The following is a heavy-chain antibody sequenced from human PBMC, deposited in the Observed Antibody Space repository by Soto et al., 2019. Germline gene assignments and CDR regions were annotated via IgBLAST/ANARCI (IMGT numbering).Heavy chain of an antibody. CDR2: IIPILGIA. D-gene: IGHD4-17*01. CDR3: AGDCTVTPRSYWYFDL. J-gene: IGHJ2*01. V-gene: IGHV1-69*08. CDR1: GGTFSSYT. Sequence: QVQLVQSGAEVKKPGSSVKVSCKASGGTFSSYTISWVRQAPGQGLEWMGRIIPILGIANYAQKFQGRVTITADKSTSTAYMELSSLRSEDTAVYYCAGDCTVTPRSYWYFDLWGRGTLVTVSS.